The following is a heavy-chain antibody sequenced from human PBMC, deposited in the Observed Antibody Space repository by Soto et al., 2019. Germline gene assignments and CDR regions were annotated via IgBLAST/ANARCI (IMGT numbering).Heavy chain of an antibody. CDR1: GGSVSSGSYY. D-gene: IGHD3-22*01. Sequence: SETLSLTCPVSGGSVSSGSYYWSWIRQPPGKGLEWIGYIYYSGSTNYNPSLKSRVTISVDTSKNQFSLKLSSVTAADTAVYYCARSYYYDSSVDYWGQGTLVTVSS. CDR2: IYYSGST. CDR3: ARSYYYDSSVDY. V-gene: IGHV4-61*01. J-gene: IGHJ4*02.